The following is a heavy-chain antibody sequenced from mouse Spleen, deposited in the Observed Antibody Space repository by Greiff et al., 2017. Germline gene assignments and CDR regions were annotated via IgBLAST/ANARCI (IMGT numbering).Heavy chain of an antibody. CDR1: GFTFSDYY. J-gene: IGHJ4*01. CDR2: ISNGGGST. CDR3: ARRRGGSYYAMDY. V-gene: IGHV5-12*02. Sequence: EVKLMESGGGLVQPGGSLKLSCATSGFTFSDYYMYWVRQTPEKRLEWVAYISNGGGSTYYPDTVKGRFTISRDNAKNTLYLQMSHLKSEDTAMYYCARRRGGSYYAMDYWGQGTSVTVSS.